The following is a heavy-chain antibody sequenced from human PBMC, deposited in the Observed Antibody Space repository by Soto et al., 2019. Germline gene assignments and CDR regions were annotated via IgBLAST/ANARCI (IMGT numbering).Heavy chain of an antibody. D-gene: IGHD2-2*01. V-gene: IGHV3-23*01. CDR3: ADLSRYCTSSNCD. CDR2: IGTSAST. J-gene: IGHJ4*02. CDR1: GFTFSSYS. Sequence: DVRLLESGGGLVQPGGSLRLSCAASGFTFSSYSMSWVRQAPGKGLEWVSTIGTSASTYYGDSVRGRFTISRDNSRNTLYLQMNSLLDEDTAVYYCADLSRYCTSSNCDWGQGTLVTVSS.